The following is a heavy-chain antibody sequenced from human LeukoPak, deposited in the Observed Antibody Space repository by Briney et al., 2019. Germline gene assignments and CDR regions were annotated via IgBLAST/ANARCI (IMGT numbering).Heavy chain of an antibody. Sequence: GGSLRLSCAASGFTFSSYGMHWVRQAPGKGLEWLAFIRYDGSNKYYADSVKGRFTISRDNSKNTLYLQMNSLRAEDTAVYDCATDGREGYNFRERARGGSAVDIDYYYMDVWGKGTTVTVSS. CDR1: GFTFSSYG. D-gene: IGHD5-24*01. CDR2: IRYDGSNK. J-gene: IGHJ6*03. V-gene: IGHV3-30*02. CDR3: ATDGREGYNFRERARGGSAVDIDYYYMDV.